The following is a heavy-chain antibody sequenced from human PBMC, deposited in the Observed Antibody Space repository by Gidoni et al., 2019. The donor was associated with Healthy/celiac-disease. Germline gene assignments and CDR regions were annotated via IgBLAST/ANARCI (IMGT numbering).Heavy chain of an antibody. V-gene: IGHV4-39*07. J-gene: IGHJ6*02. D-gene: IGHD3-10*01. CDR2: IYYSGST. CDR3: ARDRFAGDPIPNYDDCYGMDV. Sequence: GWIRQPPGKGLEWIGSIYYSGSTDYNPSLKSRVTISVDTSKNQFSLKLSSVTAADTAVYYCARDRFAGDPIPNYDDCYGMDVWGQGTTVTVSS.